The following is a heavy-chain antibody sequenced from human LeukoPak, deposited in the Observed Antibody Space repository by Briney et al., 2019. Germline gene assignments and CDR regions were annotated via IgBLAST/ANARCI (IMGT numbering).Heavy chain of an antibody. CDR2: IHTSGNT. CDR3: ARETYYDFWSGYFDAFDI. V-gene: IGHV4-61*09. D-gene: IGHD3-3*01. CDR1: GGSISSGSYC. J-gene: IGHJ3*02. Sequence: PSETLSLTCTVSGGSISSGSYCWSWIRQPAGKGLEWIGHIHTSGNTNYNSSLKSRVTISVDTSKNQFSLKLSSVTAADTAVYYCARETYYDFWSGYFDAFDIWGQGTMVTVSS.